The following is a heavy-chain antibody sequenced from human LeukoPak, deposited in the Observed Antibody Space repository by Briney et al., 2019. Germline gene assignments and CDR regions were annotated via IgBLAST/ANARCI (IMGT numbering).Heavy chain of an antibody. J-gene: IGHJ4*02. V-gene: IGHV3-13*01. CDR3: AKGGEMYYDILTGYPY. Sequence: GGSLRLSCAASGFTLRSYDMHWVRQVTGKGLEWVSAIGISGDTYYPGSVKGRFTISRDNAKNSLYLQMNSLRAEDTALYYCAKGGEMYYDILTGYPYWGQGTLVTVSS. CDR2: IGISGDT. CDR1: GFTLRSYD. D-gene: IGHD3-9*01.